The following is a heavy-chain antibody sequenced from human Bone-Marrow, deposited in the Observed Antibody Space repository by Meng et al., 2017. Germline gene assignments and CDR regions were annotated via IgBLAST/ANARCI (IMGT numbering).Heavy chain of an antibody. Sequence: SGPTLVKPTETLTLTCTVPGFSLSNARMGVSWIRQPPGKALEWLAHIFSNDEKSYSTSLKSRLTISKDTSKSQVVLTMTNMEPVDTATYYCARILEKGIAADGMIDYWGQGTLVTVSS. CDR3: ARILEKGIAADGMIDY. V-gene: IGHV2-26*01. J-gene: IGHJ4*02. D-gene: IGHD6-13*01. CDR1: GFSLSNARMG. CDR2: IFSNDEK.